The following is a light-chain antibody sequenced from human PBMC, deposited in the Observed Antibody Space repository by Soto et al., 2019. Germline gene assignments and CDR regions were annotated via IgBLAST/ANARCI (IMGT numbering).Light chain of an antibody. Sequence: QAVLPQPSSVSGSPGQSFAISCTGTSSDVGGYNYVSWYQQHPGKAPTLMIYDVSNRPSGVSNRFSGSKSGNTASLTISGLQAEDEADYYCSSYPSTSTPFGTGTKVTVL. CDR3: SSYPSTSTP. J-gene: IGLJ1*01. CDR2: DVS. V-gene: IGLV2-14*01. CDR1: SSDVGGYNY.